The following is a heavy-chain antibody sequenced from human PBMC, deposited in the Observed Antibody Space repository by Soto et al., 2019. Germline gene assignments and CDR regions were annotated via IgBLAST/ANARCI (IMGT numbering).Heavy chain of an antibody. CDR3: ATRDVVGGVAASIDY. V-gene: IGHV3-15*01. Sequence: EVQLVESGGGFVNPGGSIRLSCAASGFTFSIACMTWVRQAPGKALEWVGRAKGKDDGGTTDDAEPVKDRFIISRYDSKSTLYLLMNSLIIEDTAFYYCATRDVVGGVAASIDYWGQGTLVTVSS. D-gene: IGHD2-15*01. CDR2: AKGKDDGGTT. CDR1: GFTFSIAC. J-gene: IGHJ4*02.